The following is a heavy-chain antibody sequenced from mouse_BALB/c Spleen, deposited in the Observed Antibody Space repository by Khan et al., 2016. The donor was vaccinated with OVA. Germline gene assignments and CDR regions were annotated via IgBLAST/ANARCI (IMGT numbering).Heavy chain of an antibody. V-gene: IGHV5-6-5*01. CDR2: ISSGGNI. Sequence: EVELVESGGDLVKPGGSLKVSCAASGFTFSNYAMSWVRQTPEKRMEWVASISSGGNIYYPDSVKGRFTISRDNARNILYLQMGSVGSEDTAMYYCARDYWFVYWGQGTLVTVSA. CDR3: ARDYWFVY. J-gene: IGHJ3*01. CDR1: GFTFSNYA. D-gene: IGHD2-13*01.